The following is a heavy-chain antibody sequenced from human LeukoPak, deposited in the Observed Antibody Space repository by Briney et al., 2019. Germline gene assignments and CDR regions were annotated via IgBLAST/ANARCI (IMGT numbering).Heavy chain of an antibody. CDR1: GYTFTGYY. V-gene: IGHV1-2*02. CDR3: ARDRRYVAVATRPAYNWFDP. CDR2: INPNSGGT. Sequence: ASVKVSCKASGYTFTGYYMHWVRQAPGQGLEWMGWINPNSGGTNYAQKFQGRVTMTRDTSISTAYMELSRLRSDDTAVYYCARDRRYVAVATRPAYNWFDPWGQGTLVTVSS. J-gene: IGHJ5*02. D-gene: IGHD6-19*01.